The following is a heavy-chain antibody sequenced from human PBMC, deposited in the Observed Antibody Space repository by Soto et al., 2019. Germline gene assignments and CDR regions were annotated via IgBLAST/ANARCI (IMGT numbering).Heavy chain of an antibody. CDR3: ARHPGYYDILTGYTTYYFDY. Sequence: KPSETLSLTCTVSGGSIGTYYWSWIRQPPGKGLEWIGYIYYRGNTNYNPSLKSRVTISLDTPKNQFSLKLSSVTAADTAVYYCARHPGYYDILTGYTTYYFDYWGQGILVTVS. CDR2: IYYRGNT. J-gene: IGHJ4*02. CDR1: GGSIGTYY. D-gene: IGHD3-9*01. V-gene: IGHV4-59*08.